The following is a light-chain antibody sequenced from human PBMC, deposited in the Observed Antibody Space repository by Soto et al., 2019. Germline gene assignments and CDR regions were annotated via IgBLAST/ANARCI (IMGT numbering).Light chain of an antibody. CDR3: ETWDSNTHTV. Sequence: QSVLTQSSSASASLGSSVKLTCTLSSGHSSYIIAWHQQQPWKAPRYLMKLEGSGSYNKGSGVPDRFSVSSSGADRYLTISNLQFEDEADYYCETWDSNTHTVFGGGTKLTVL. J-gene: IGLJ3*02. CDR1: SGHSSYI. V-gene: IGLV4-60*02. CDR2: LEGSGSY.